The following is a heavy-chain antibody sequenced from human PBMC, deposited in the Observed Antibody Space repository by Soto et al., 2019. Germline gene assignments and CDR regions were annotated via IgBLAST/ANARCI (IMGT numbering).Heavy chain of an antibody. Sequence: GSLRLSCAASGFTFISYWISWFRHSPLKGREWVANIKQDGSEKYYVDSVKGRFTISRDNAKNSLYLQMNSLRAEDTAVYYCARERGGYYYYYGMDVWGQGTTVTV. CDR2: IKQDGSEK. V-gene: IGHV3-7*01. CDR3: ARERGGYYYYYGMDV. J-gene: IGHJ6*02. D-gene: IGHD2-15*01. CDR1: GFTFISYW.